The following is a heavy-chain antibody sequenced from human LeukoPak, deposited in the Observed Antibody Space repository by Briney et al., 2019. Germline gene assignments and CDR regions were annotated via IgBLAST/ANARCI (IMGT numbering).Heavy chain of an antibody. D-gene: IGHD3-22*01. CDR1: GFTFSGYW. V-gene: IGHV3-7*01. J-gene: IGHJ4*02. Sequence: PGGSLRLSCAASGFTFSGYWMSWVRQAPGKGLEWVANIKQDGSEKYYVDSVKGRFTISRDNAKNSLYLQMNSLRAEDTAVYYCARDSYDSSGYSIDYWGQGTLVTVSS. CDR3: ARDSYDSSGYSIDY. CDR2: IKQDGSEK.